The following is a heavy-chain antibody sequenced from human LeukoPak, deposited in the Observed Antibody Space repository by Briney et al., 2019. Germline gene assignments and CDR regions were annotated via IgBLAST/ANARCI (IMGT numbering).Heavy chain of an antibody. J-gene: IGHJ4*02. Sequence: SETLSLTCTVSGGSISSYYWSWIRQPPGKGLEWIGEINHSGSTNYNPSLKSRVTISVDPSKNQFSLKLSSVTAADTAVYYCARGGYSYGYAYWGQGTLVTV. D-gene: IGHD5-18*01. V-gene: IGHV4-34*01. CDR1: GGSISSYY. CDR3: ARGGYSYGYAY. CDR2: INHSGST.